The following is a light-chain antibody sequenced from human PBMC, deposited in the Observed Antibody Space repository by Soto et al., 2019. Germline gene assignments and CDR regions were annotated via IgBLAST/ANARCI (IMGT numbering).Light chain of an antibody. Sequence: EIVMTQSPATLSLSPGERATLSFMAIQSVSSNLAWYQQKPGQAPRLLIYGASTRATGIPARFSGSGSGTEFTLTISSLQSEDFAVYYCQQYNNWPRTFGQGTKV. CDR1: QSVSSN. J-gene: IGKJ1*01. CDR2: GAS. V-gene: IGKV3-15*01. CDR3: QQYNNWPRT.